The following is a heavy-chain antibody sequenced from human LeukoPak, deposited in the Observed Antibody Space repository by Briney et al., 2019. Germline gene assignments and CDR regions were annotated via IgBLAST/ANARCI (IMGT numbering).Heavy chain of an antibody. D-gene: IGHD3-9*01. V-gene: IGHV4-39*01. Sequence: SETLSLTCTVSGGSISSSSYYWGWIRQPPGKGLEWIGSIYYSGSTYYSPSLKSRVTISVDTSKNQFSLKLSSVTAADTAVYYCARYDYDILTGYQTTFDYWGQGTLVTVSS. CDR2: IYYSGST. J-gene: IGHJ4*02. CDR3: ARYDYDILTGYQTTFDY. CDR1: GGSISSSSYY.